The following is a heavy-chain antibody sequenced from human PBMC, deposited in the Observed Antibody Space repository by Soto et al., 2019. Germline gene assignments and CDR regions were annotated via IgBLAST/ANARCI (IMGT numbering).Heavy chain of an antibody. D-gene: IGHD1-26*01. CDR2: ITGSGDRT. Sequence: EVQLLESGGGLVQPGGSLRLSCAASGFTFSNYALSWVRQAPGKGLEWVSAITGSGDRTYYADSVKGRFTVSRDNSKNTLSLEMNSLSAEDTALYYCAKGLGSGSYAASDSRGQGTLVTVSS. CDR3: AKGLGSGSYAASDS. CDR1: GFTFSNYA. V-gene: IGHV3-23*01. J-gene: IGHJ5*01.